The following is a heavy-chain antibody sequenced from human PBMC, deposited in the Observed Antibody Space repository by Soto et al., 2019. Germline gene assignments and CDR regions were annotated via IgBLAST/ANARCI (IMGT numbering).Heavy chain of an antibody. CDR3: AKLGDAVSGYFDF. CDR1: GFTFSSYA. V-gene: IGHV3-30*18. CDR2: VSFDGSHK. J-gene: IGHJ5*01. D-gene: IGHD3-3*01. Sequence: QVQLVQSGGGGVQPGGSLRLSCAASGFTFSSYAIHWVRQAPGKGLEWVADVSFDGSHKTYAVPVRGRFTISRDNSKKTVYLQMNSLRAEDTALYYCAKLGDAVSGYFDFWGQGTQVAVSS.